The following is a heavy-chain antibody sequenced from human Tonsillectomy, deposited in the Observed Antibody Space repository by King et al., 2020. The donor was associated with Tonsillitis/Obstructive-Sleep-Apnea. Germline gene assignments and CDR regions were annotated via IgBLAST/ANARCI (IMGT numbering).Heavy chain of an antibody. V-gene: IGHV1-18*01. CDR3: ARESGWLQPGRIFDY. J-gene: IGHJ4*02. Sequence: QLVQSGADVKKPGASVKVSCKASGYTFTSYGISWVRQAPGQGLEWMGWISVYNGNTNYAQKLQGRVTMTTNTSTSTPYMERRSLSSDDTAVYYCARESGWLQPGRIFDYWGQGTLVTVSS. CDR1: GYTFTSYG. CDR2: ISVYNGNT. D-gene: IGHD5-24*01.